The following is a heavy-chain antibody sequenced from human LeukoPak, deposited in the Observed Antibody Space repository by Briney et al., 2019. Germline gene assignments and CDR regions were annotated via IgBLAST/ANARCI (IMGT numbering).Heavy chain of an antibody. Sequence: ASVKVSCKASGYTFTSYGISWVRQAPGQGLEWMGWISAYNGNTNYAQKLQGRVTMTTDTSTSTAYRELRSLRSDDTAVYYCARDRVRTTYCSGGSCNSNRFFDLWGRGTLVTVSS. CDR3: ARDRVRTTYCSGGSCNSNRFFDL. D-gene: IGHD2-15*01. CDR2: ISAYNGNT. CDR1: GYTFTSYG. V-gene: IGHV1-18*01. J-gene: IGHJ2*01.